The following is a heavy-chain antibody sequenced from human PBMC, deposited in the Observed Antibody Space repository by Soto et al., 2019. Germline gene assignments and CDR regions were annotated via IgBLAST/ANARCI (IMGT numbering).Heavy chain of an antibody. CDR3: ASGGYSSSDDY. V-gene: IGHV3-30-3*01. CDR2: ISYDGSNK. D-gene: IGHD6-13*01. J-gene: IGHJ4*02. Sequence: GGSMRLSCAASGFTFSSYAMHWVRQAPGKGLEWVAVISYDGSNKYYADSVKGRFTISRDNSKNTLYLQMNSLRAEDTAVYYCASGGYSSSDDYWGQGTLVTVSS. CDR1: GFTFSSYA.